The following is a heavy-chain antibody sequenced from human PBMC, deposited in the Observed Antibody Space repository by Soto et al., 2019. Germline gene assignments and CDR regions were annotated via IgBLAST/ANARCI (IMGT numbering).Heavy chain of an antibody. Sequence: PGGSLRLSCAASGFTFSTYGIHWVRQAPGKGLEWGALISYDGGSKYYGDSVKGRFIISRDNSHNTVSLQMNSLRADDTAVYFCAKEQLAMTVVVADYFDSWGQGTLVTVSS. CDR2: ISYDGGSK. CDR1: GFTFSTYG. D-gene: IGHD3-22*01. J-gene: IGHJ4*02. V-gene: IGHV3-30*18. CDR3: AKEQLAMTVVVADYFDS.